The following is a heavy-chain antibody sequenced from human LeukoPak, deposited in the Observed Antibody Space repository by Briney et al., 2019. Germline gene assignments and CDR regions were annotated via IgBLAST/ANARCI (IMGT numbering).Heavy chain of an antibody. Sequence: GGSLRLSCAVSGFIFSDYGFHWVRQAPGKGLEWVAVTWFDGIIKQYADSVRGRFTISRDDSKNTLYLQMNFLKSEDTAVYYCARWGGTRQYYFDYWGQGTLVTLSS. V-gene: IGHV3-33*03. CDR2: TWFDGIIK. CDR3: ARWGGTRQYYFDY. CDR1: GFIFSDYG. D-gene: IGHD1-1*01. J-gene: IGHJ4*02.